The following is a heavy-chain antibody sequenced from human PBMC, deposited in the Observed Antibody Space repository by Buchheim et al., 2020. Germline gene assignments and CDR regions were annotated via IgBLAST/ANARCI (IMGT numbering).Heavy chain of an antibody. CDR1: GGSFSGYY. V-gene: IGHV4-34*01. D-gene: IGHD3-22*01. CDR2: INHSGST. Sequence: QAQLQQWGAGLLKPSETLSLTCAVYGGSFSGYYWSWIRQPPGKGLEWIGEINHSGSTNYNPSLKSRVTISVGTSTNQFSLKLSSVTAADTAVYYCARVAYYYDSSGYRDAFDIWGQGT. J-gene: IGHJ3*02. CDR3: ARVAYYYDSSGYRDAFDI.